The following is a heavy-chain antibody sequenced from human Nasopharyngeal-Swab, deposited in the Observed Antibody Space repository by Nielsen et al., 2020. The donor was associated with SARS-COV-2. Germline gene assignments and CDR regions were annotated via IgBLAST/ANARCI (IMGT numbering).Heavy chain of an antibody. V-gene: IGHV3-23*01. CDR1: GFTFSSYA. Sequence: GESLKISCAASGFTFSSYAMSWVRQAPGKGLEWVSAISGSGGSTYYADSVKGRFTISRDNSKNTLYLQMNSLRADDTAVYYCARGRTWYFDYWGQGTLVTVSS. J-gene: IGHJ4*02. CDR3: ARGRTWYFDY. CDR2: ISGSGGST.